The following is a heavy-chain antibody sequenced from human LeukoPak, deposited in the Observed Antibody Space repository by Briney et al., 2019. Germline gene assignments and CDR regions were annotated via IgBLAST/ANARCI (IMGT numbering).Heavy chain of an antibody. CDR3: AREGLGMVAIFDY. CDR1: GYTFTIYY. J-gene: IGHJ4*02. D-gene: IGHD5-12*01. V-gene: IGHV1-46*01. CDR2: INPSGGST. Sequence: ASVKVSYKASGYTFTIYYMHWVRQAPGQGLEWMGLINPSGGSTSYAQKFQGRVTITRDTSTSTVYMEVSSLRSDDTAVYYCAREGLGMVAIFDYWGQGTLVTVSS.